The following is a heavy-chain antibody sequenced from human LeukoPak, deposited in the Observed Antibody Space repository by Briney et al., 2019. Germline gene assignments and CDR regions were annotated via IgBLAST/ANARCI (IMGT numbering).Heavy chain of an antibody. CDR3: ARQEDYYYYYMDV. CDR2: ISYDGSNK. CDR1: GFTVSSNY. J-gene: IGHJ6*03. Sequence: GGSLRLSCAASGFTVSSNYMSWVRQAPGKGLEWVAVISYDGSNKYYADSVKGRFTISRDNSKNTLYLQMNSLRAEDTAVYYCARQEDYYYYYMDVWGKGTTVTVSS. V-gene: IGHV3-30*03.